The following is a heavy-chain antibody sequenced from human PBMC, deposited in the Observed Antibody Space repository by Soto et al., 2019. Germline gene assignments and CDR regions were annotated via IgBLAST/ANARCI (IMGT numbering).Heavy chain of an antibody. V-gene: IGHV3-11*01. J-gene: IGHJ6*02. CDR2: ITFSGNTV. CDR1: GFTFSDSY. Sequence: SLGPSWGASGFTFSDSYMGWIRQAPGKGLEWISYITFSGNTVYYADSLKGRFTISRDNAKNSLYLQMNRLRAEDTAVYYCARVSWREKYGMDVWGQGTTVTVSS. CDR3: ARVSWREKYGMDV.